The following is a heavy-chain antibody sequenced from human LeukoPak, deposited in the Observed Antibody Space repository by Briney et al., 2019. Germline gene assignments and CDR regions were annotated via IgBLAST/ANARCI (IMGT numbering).Heavy chain of an antibody. CDR3: ARLIAGRRGGGAFDI. CDR1: GGSISSYY. V-gene: IGHV4-59*01. J-gene: IGHJ3*02. CDR2: IYYSGST. D-gene: IGHD6-6*01. Sequence: PSETLSLTCTVSGGSISSYYWSWIRQPPGKGLEWIGYIYYSGSTNYNPSLKSRVTISVDTSKNQFSLKLSSVTAADTAVYYCARLIAGRRGGGAFDIWGQGTMVTVSS.